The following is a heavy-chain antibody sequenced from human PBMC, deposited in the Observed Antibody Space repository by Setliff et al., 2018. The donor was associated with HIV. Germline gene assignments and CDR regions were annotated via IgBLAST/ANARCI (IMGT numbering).Heavy chain of an antibody. CDR1: GGTFSSYP. V-gene: IGHV7-4-1*02. CDR3: ARVRTSYNFWVGDVFDP. CDR2: INTNTGYP. J-gene: IGHJ5*02. D-gene: IGHD1-1*01. Sequence: ASVKVSCKASGGTFSSYPINWVRQDPGQGLEWMGWINTNTGYPTYAQAFRGRFVFSLDTSVSTAYLEISSLEAEDTAVYFCARVRTSYNFWVGDVFDPWGQGTLVTVSS.